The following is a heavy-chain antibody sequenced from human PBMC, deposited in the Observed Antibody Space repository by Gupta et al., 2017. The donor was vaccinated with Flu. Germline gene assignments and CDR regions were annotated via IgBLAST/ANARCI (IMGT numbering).Heavy chain of an antibody. CDR1: GGSISSSSYY. V-gene: IGHV4-39*01. CDR2: IYYSGST. J-gene: IGHJ6*02. CDR3: ARHRITIFGVVTYYYYYGMDV. Sequence: QLQLQESGPGLVKPSETLSLTCTVSGGSISSSSYYWGWISQPPGKGLEWIGSIYYSGSTYYNPSLKSRVTISVDTSKNQFSLKLSSVTAADTAVYYCARHRITIFGVVTYYYYYGMDVWGQGTTVTVSS. D-gene: IGHD3-3*01.